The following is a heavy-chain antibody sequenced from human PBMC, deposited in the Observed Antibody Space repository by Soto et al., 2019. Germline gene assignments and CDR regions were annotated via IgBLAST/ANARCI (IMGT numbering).Heavy chain of an antibody. V-gene: IGHV3-30*18. D-gene: IGHD2-21*02. CDR1: GFTFSSYG. Sequence: QVQLVESGGGVVQPGRSLRLSCAASGFTFSSYGMHWVRQAPGKGLERVAVISYDGSNKYYADSVKGRFTISRDNSKNTLYLHMNSLRAEDTAVYYCAKGSRIVVVTAPYDYWGEGPLVTVSS. CDR2: ISYDGSNK. CDR3: AKGSRIVVVTAPYDY. J-gene: IGHJ4*02.